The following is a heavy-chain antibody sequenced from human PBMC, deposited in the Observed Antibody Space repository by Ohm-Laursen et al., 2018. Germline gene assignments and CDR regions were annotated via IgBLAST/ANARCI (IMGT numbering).Heavy chain of an antibody. V-gene: IGHV2-5*01. CDR3: AHRRSSTFDY. CDR2: IYGNDEK. J-gene: IGHJ4*02. Sequence: TQTLTLTCTFSGFSLTTSGVAVGWIRQPPGKALEGLALIYGNDEKRYSPSLKSRLTITKDTSKNQVVLTVTNMDPMDTATYYCAHRRSSTFDYWGQGTLVTVSS. CDR1: GFSLTTSGVA.